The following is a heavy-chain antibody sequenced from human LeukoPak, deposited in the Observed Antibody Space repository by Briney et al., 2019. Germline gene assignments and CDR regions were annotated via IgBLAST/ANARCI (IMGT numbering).Heavy chain of an antibody. Sequence: GGSLRLSCAASGFTLSSNEMNWVRRAPGKGLEGVSYISSSCNTVYYADSVKGRFTISRDNAKNSLYLQMNSLRAEDTAVYYCARGLRTDFWSGYYSYFDYWGQGTLVTVSS. CDR1: GFTLSSNE. V-gene: IGHV3-48*03. CDR3: ARGLRTDFWSGYYSYFDY. CDR2: ISSSCNTV. D-gene: IGHD3-3*01. J-gene: IGHJ4*02.